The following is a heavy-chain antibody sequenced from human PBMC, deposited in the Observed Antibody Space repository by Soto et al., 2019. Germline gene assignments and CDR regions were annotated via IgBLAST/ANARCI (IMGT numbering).Heavy chain of an antibody. D-gene: IGHD3-10*01. V-gene: IGHV4-39*01. Sequence: SETLSLTCTVSGGSISSNSYYWDWIRQPPGKGLEWIGSMYYSGATYHNPSLQSRVTISVDTSKNQFSLKLNSVAAADTAFYYCATTRGLAVGGSFDYWGQGMLVTVSS. J-gene: IGHJ4*02. CDR2: MYYSGAT. CDR1: GGSISSNSYY. CDR3: ATTRGLAVGGSFDY.